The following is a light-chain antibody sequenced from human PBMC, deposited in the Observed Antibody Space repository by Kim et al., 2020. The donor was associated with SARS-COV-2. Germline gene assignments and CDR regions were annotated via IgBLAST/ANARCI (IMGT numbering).Light chain of an antibody. CDR1: QSVLYSSNNKNY. CDR3: QQYLHTPRT. V-gene: IGKV4-1*01. CDR2: LAS. Sequence: ATINCKSSQSVLYSSNNKNYLAWYQQRPGQPPKLLIYLASTRESGVPDRFSASGSGTDFTLTISSLQAEDVAVYYCQQYLHTPRTFGQGTKVDIK. J-gene: IGKJ1*01.